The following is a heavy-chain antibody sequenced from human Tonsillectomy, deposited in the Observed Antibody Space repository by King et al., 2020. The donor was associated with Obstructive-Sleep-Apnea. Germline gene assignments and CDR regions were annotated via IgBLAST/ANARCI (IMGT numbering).Heavy chain of an antibody. J-gene: IGHJ3*02. Sequence: QLQESGPGLVKPSGTLSLTCAVSGASISDNNWWSWVRQSPGKGLEWIGEIYHSGSTNYNPSLESRVTKSVDKSKNELSLNLRSVTAADTAMYYWARGLPGYGYASDIWGQGTMVTVSS. CDR3: ARGLPGYGYASDI. CDR1: GASISDNNW. D-gene: IGHD5-18*01. CDR2: IYHSGST. V-gene: IGHV4-4*02.